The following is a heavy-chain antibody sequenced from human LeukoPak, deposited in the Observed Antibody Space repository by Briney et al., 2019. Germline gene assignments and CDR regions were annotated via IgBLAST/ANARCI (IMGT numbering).Heavy chain of an antibody. V-gene: IGHV3-23*01. CDR2: ISGSGGTT. Sequence: PGGSLRLSCAASGFTFNIYAMSWVRQAPGKGLEWVSGISGSGGTTEYADSVKGRFTISRDNSKNTLYLQMNSLRAEDTAVYYCANRGNTVTTLDYWGQGTLVTVSS. CDR3: ANRGNTVTTLDY. J-gene: IGHJ4*02. D-gene: IGHD4-11*01. CDR1: GFTFNIYA.